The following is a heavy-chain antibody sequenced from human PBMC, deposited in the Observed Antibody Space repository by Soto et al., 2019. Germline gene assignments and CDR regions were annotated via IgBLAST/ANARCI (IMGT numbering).Heavy chain of an antibody. V-gene: IGHV1-18*01. Sequence: QVQLVQSGAEVKKPGASMNVACKDSGFTFTSYGISWVRQAPGQGLEWMGWVSAYNGNTHYALKLQGRVTMTTDTSPTTAYMVLRSLRSDDTAVYYCPRGAGSWQPHEDYWGQGTLVTVSS. D-gene: IGHD2-15*01. CDR2: VSAYNGNT. CDR1: GFTFTSYG. CDR3: PRGAGSWQPHEDY. J-gene: IGHJ4*02.